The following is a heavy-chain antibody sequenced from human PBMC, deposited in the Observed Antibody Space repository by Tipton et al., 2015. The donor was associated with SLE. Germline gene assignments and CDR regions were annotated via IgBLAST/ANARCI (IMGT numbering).Heavy chain of an antibody. CDR3: ARSDHLDV. V-gene: IGHV3-21*01. CDR2: ISSSSTYI. Sequence: SGFSFSSYTISWVRQAPGKGLEWVSSISSSSTYIYYADSVKGRFTISRDNAKISLFLQMNSLRAEDTAVYYCARSDHLDVWGKGTTVTVSS. J-gene: IGHJ6*04. CDR1: GFSFSSYT.